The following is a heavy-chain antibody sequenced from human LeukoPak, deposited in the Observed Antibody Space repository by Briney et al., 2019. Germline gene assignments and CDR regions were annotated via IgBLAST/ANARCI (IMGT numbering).Heavy chain of an antibody. CDR1: GGSISSYY. J-gene: IGHJ4*02. CDR3: ARAPSAGSYSFYYFDY. Sequence: SETLSLTCTVSGGSISSYYWSWLRQPAGKGLEWIGRIYTSGSTNYNPSLKSRVTMSVDTSKNQFSLKLSSVTAADTAVYYCARAPSAGSYSFYYFDYWGQGTLVTVSS. CDR2: IYTSGST. D-gene: IGHD3-10*01. V-gene: IGHV4-4*07.